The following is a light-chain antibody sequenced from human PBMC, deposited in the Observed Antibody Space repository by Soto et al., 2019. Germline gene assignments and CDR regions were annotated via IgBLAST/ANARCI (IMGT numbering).Light chain of an antibody. J-gene: IGLJ2*01. CDR1: TGEVTTGYY. Sequence: QTVVTQEPSLTVSPGETVSLTCASNTGEVTTGYYPSWFQQKPGQSPRSLIHSTDNKHSWTPARFSGSLLGGKAALTLSSVQPEDEAEYFCLLYSGGTLIFGGGTKLTVL. V-gene: IGLV7-43*01. CDR2: STD. CDR3: LLYSGGTLI.